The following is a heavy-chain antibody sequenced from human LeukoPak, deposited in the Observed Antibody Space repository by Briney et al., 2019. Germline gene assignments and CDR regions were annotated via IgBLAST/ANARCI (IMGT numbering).Heavy chain of an antibody. J-gene: IGHJ3*02. CDR3: ARYRSDDFGAFDI. CDR2: ISSSGSTL. V-gene: IGHV3-48*03. CDR1: GFRFSEYW. Sequence: GGSLRLSCGASGFRFSEYWMNWVRQAPGKGLEWVSYISSSGSTLYYADSVKGRFTISRDNAKNSLYLQMNSLRAEDTAVYYCARYRSDDFGAFDIWGQGTMVTVSS. D-gene: IGHD4/OR15-4a*01.